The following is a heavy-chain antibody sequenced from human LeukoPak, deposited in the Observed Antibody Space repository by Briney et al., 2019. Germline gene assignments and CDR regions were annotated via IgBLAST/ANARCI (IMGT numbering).Heavy chain of an antibody. D-gene: IGHD3-10*01. Sequence: GGSLRLSCAASGFTFNNYAMNWVRQAPGKGLEWVSVISGSGGTTYYADSVKGRFTISRDSSKNTLYLQMNSLRAEDTAVYYCARALWSGPVYYGMDVWGQGTTVTVSS. V-gene: IGHV3-23*01. J-gene: IGHJ6*02. CDR3: ARALWSGPVYYGMDV. CDR2: ISGSGGTT. CDR1: GFTFNNYA.